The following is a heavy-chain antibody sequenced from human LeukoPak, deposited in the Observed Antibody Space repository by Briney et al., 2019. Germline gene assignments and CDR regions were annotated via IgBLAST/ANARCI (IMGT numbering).Heavy chain of an antibody. CDR3: ARDSGSAGLDY. CDR2: IYYSGST. J-gene: IGHJ4*02. CDR1: GGSISSGGYY. V-gene: IGHV4-31*03. D-gene: IGHD1-26*01. Sequence: SETLSLTCTVSGGSISSGGYYWSWIRQHPGKGLEWIGYIYYSGSTYYNPSLKSRVTILVDTSKNQFSLKLSSVTAADTAVYYCARDSGSAGLDYWGQGTLVTVSS.